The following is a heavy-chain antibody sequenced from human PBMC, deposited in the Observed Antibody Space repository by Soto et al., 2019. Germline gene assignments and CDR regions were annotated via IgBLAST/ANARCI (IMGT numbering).Heavy chain of an antibody. CDR3: AKDRVVRGVRYYYYMDG. J-gene: IGHJ6*03. D-gene: IGHD3-10*01. CDR1: GFTFSSYA. Sequence: GGSLRLSCAASGFTFSSYAMSWVRQAPGKGLEWVSAISGSGGSTYYADSVKGRFTISRDNAKNTLYLQMNSLRAEDTALYYCAKDRVVRGVRYYYYMDGWAKGTTVTVSS. V-gene: IGHV3-23*01. CDR2: ISGSGGST.